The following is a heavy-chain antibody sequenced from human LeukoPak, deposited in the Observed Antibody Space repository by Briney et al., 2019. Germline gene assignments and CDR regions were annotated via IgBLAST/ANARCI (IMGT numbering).Heavy chain of an antibody. D-gene: IGHD2-2*01. CDR3: AREGYCSSTSCSYYFDY. Sequence: SETLSLTCIVSGGSVSSDIYHWSWIRQPPGKGLEWIGYVYYSGSTIYNPSLKSRVTISVDTSKNQFSLKLSSVTAADTAVYYCAREGYCSSTSCSYYFDYWGQGTLVTVSS. V-gene: IGHV4-61*01. J-gene: IGHJ4*02. CDR1: GGSVSSDIYH. CDR2: VYYSGST.